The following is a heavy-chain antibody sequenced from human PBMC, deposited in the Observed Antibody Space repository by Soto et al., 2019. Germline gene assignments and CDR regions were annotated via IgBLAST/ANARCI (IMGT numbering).Heavy chain of an antibody. J-gene: IGHJ3*02. CDR2: IIPILGIA. V-gene: IGHV1-69*02. CDR1: GGTFSSYT. CDR3: ARVPTYYYGSGSSHAFDI. Sequence: SVKVSCKASGGTFSSYTISWVRQAPGQGLEWMGRIIPILGIANYAQKFQGRVTITADKSTSTAYMELSSLRSEDAAVYYCARVPTYYYGSGSSHAFDIWGQGTMVTVSS. D-gene: IGHD3-10*01.